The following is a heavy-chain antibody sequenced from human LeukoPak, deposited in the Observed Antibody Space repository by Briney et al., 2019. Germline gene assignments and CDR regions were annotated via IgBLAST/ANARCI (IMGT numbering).Heavy chain of an antibody. Sequence: SVKVSCKASGGTFSSHAISWVRQAPGQGLEWMGRIIPIFGIANYAQKFQGRVTITADKSTSTAYMELSSLRSEDTAVYYCAFGTAYYDSSGYYHPFDYWGQGTLVTVSS. D-gene: IGHD3-22*01. J-gene: IGHJ4*02. CDR3: AFGTAYYDSSGYYHPFDY. CDR2: IIPIFGIA. V-gene: IGHV1-69*04. CDR1: GGTFSSHA.